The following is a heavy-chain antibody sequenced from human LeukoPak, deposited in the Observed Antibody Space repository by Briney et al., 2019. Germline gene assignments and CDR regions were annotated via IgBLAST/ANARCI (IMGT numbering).Heavy chain of an antibody. D-gene: IGHD6-13*01. Sequence: ASVKVSCKASGYTFTSYAMHWVRQAPGQRLEWMGWINAGNGNTKYSQEFQGRVTITRDTSASTAYMELSSLRSEDMAVYYCARDGGSSWPYYYYYMDVWGKGTTVTVSS. CDR3: ARDGGSSWPYYYYYMDV. J-gene: IGHJ6*03. CDR2: INAGNGNT. CDR1: GYTFTSYA. V-gene: IGHV1-3*03.